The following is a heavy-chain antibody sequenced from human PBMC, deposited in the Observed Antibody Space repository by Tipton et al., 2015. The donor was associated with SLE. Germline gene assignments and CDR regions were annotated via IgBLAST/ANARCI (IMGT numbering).Heavy chain of an antibody. V-gene: IGHV4-34*01. CDR1: GGSFSGYY. D-gene: IGHD2-21*01. Sequence: LRLSCAVYGGSFSGYYWSWIRQPPGKGLEWIGEINHSGSTNYNPSLKSRVTISVDTSKNQFSLKLSSVTAADTAVYYCARGPGVIAPTEAFDIWGQGTMVTVSS. CDR3: ARGPGVIAPTEAFDI. J-gene: IGHJ3*02. CDR2: INHSGST.